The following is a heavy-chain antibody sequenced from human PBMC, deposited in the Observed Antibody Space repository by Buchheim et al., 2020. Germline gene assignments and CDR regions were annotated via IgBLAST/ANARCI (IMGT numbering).Heavy chain of an antibody. J-gene: IGHJ6*03. CDR1: GGSISSSSYY. D-gene: IGHD2-2*02. CDR3: ARAHFVVVPAAIEYYMDV. Sequence: QVQLQESGPGLVKPSETLSLTCTVSGGSISSSSYYWGWIRQPPGKGLEWIGSIYYSGSTYYNPSLKSRVTISVDTSKNQFSLKLSSVTAADTAVYYCARAHFVVVPAAIEYYMDVWGKGTT. V-gene: IGHV4-39*07. CDR2: IYYSGST.